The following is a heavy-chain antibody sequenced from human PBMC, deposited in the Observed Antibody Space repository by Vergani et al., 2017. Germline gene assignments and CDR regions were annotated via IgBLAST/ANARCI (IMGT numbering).Heavy chain of an antibody. Sequence: QVQLVESGGGLVKPGGSLRLSCAASGFTFSDYYMSWIRQAPGKGLEWVSYISSRGSTIYYAESVKGRLTIHRDTAKNSMYLQMNSLRAEDTAMSYCAEDRCNRNGWFYPWGEGTLVTVSS. CDR1: GFTFSDYY. J-gene: IGHJ5*02. V-gene: IGHV3-11*01. CDR3: AEDRCNRNGWFYP. D-gene: IGHD1-1*01. CDR2: ISSRGSTI.